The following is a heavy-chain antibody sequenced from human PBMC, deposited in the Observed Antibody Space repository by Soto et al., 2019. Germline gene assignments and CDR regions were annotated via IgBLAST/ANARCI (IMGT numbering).Heavy chain of an antibody. CDR1: GFTFSSYA. CDR3: AKDQVGFGNLGHGFDY. J-gene: IGHJ4*02. Sequence: EVQLLESGGGLVQPGGSLRLSCAASGFTFSSYAMSWVRQAPGKGLEWVSAISGSGGSTYYADSVKGRFTISRDNSKNTLYLQMNSLRAEDTAVYYCAKDQVGFGNLGHGFDYWGQGTLVTVSS. D-gene: IGHD3-10*01. CDR2: ISGSGGST. V-gene: IGHV3-23*01.